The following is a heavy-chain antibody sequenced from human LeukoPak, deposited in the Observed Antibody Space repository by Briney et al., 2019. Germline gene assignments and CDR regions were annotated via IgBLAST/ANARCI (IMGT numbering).Heavy chain of an antibody. Sequence: SETLSLTCTVSGGSISSSSYYWGWIRQPPGMGLEWIGSIYYSGSTYYNPSLKSRVTISVDTSKNQFSLKLSSVTVADTAVYYCARRDGYNNVIDYWGQGTLVTVSS. CDR2: IYYSGST. J-gene: IGHJ4*02. D-gene: IGHD5-24*01. CDR1: GGSISSSSYY. V-gene: IGHV4-39*07. CDR3: ARRDGYNNVIDY.